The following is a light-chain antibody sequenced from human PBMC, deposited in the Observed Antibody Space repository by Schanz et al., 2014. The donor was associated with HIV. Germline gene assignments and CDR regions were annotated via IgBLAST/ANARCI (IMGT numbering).Light chain of an antibody. V-gene: IGKV3-20*01. J-gene: IGKJ4*01. CDR1: QSISSRY. Sequence: ENVLAQSPGTLSLSPGERATLSCRASQSISSRYLAWYQQKPGQAPRLLIYAASSRATGIPDRFSGSGSGTDFTPTISRLEPEDFAVYYCQQYVSSTRITFGGGTKVEIK. CDR3: QQYVSSTRIT. CDR2: AAS.